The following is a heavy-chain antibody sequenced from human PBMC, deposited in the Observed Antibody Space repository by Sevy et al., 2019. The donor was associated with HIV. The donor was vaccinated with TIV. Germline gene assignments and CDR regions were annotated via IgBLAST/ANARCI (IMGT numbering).Heavy chain of an antibody. Sequence: GGSLRLSCAASGFTFSSYSMNWVRQAPGKGLEWVSSISSSSSYIYYADSVKGRFTISRDNAKNSLYLQMNSPRAEDKAVYYCASDRGYCSSTSCLPNYYYYYGMDVWGQGTTVTVSS. CDR1: GFTFSSYS. CDR2: ISSSSSYI. V-gene: IGHV3-21*01. J-gene: IGHJ6*02. D-gene: IGHD2-2*01. CDR3: ASDRGYCSSTSCLPNYYYYYGMDV.